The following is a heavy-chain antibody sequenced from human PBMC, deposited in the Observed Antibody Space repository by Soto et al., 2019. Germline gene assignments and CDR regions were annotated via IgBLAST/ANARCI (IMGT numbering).Heavy chain of an antibody. CDR3: ARGRYCSSTSCFLYNYYYYYYMDV. D-gene: IGHD2-2*01. J-gene: IGHJ6*03. Sequence: SETLSLTCTVSGGSISSYYWSWIRQPPGKGLEWIGYIYYSGSTNYNPSLKSRVTISVDTSKNQFSLKLSSVTAADTAVYYCARGRYCSSTSCFLYNYYYYYYMDVWGKGTTVT. CDR1: GGSISSYY. V-gene: IGHV4-59*01. CDR2: IYYSGST.